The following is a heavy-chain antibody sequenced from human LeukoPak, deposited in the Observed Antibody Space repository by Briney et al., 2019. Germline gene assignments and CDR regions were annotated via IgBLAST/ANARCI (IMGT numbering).Heavy chain of an antibody. CDR2: IYRGGST. J-gene: IGHJ4*02. CDR1: GFTVSSNY. V-gene: IGHV3-53*01. CDR3: ARKTDSSGSGDY. Sequence: GGSLRLSCAASGFTVSSNYMSWVRQAPGKGLEWVSVIYRGGSTYYADSVQGRFTISRDASKNTLFLQMNSLRADDTAVYYCARKTDSSGSGDYWGQGTLVTVSS. D-gene: IGHD3-22*01.